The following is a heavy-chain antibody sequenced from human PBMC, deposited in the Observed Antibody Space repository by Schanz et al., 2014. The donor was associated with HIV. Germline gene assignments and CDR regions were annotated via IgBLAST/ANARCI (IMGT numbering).Heavy chain of an antibody. CDR1: GGSFSDYY. D-gene: IGHD3-10*01. V-gene: IGHV4-34*01. Sequence: QVQLQQWGAGLLKPSETLSLTCAVYGGSFSDYYWSWIRQPSGKGLEWIGEINHSGTTNYNPSLKSRVTISIEKSKKQFPLRVTSGAAADTAVYYCAKSGGDASYYYVSGSYSTGWLDPWGQGTLVTVSS. CDR2: INHSGTT. CDR3: AKSGGDASYYYVSGSYSTGWLDP. J-gene: IGHJ5*02.